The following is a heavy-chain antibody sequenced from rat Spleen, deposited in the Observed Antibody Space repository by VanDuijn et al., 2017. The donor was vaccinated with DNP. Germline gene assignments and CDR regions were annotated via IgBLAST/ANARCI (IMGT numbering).Heavy chain of an antibody. CDR1: GYSITSNY. J-gene: IGHJ3*01. V-gene: IGHV3-1*01. Sequence: EVQLQESGPGLVKPSQSLSLTCSVTGYSITSNYWGWNRKFPGNKMEWMAYISYSGSTGYNPSLKSRVSITRDTSKNQFFLQLNSVTSEDTATYYCARSDYFGSFRPFAYWGQGTLVTVSS. D-gene: IGHD1-6*01. CDR3: ARSDYFGSFRPFAY. CDR2: ISYSGST.